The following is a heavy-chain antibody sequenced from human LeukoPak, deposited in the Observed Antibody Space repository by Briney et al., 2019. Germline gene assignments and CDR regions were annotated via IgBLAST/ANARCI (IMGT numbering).Heavy chain of an antibody. J-gene: IGHJ3*02. V-gene: IGHV4-34*01. CDR2: INHSGST. CDR1: GGSFSGCY. D-gene: IGHD4-11*01. CDR3: ARAEAYSNSRSDDAFDI. Sequence: SETLSLTCAVYGGSFSGCYWSWIRQPPGKGLEWMGEINHSGSTNYNPSLKSRVTISVDTCKNQFSLKLSSVTAADTAAYYCARAEAYSNSRSDDAFDIWGQGTMVTVSS.